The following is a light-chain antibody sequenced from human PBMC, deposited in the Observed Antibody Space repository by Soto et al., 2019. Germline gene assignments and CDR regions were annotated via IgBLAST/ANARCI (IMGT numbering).Light chain of an antibody. CDR1: QSVSSY. J-gene: IGKJ5*01. V-gene: IGKV3-11*01. CDR2: DAS. Sequence: SDLTHSAATLSLYTLERASLSFMSSQSVSSYLSLYQQKPGQAPRLLIYDASNRATCIPSRFSGSGSGTDFTLTISILEPEDFAVDYCQQRSNWSETVGQGTRLEIK. CDR3: QQRSNWSET.